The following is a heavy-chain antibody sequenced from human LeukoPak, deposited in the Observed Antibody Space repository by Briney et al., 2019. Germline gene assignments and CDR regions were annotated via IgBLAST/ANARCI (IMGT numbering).Heavy chain of an antibody. CDR2: INPNSGGT. CDR1: GYTFTGYY. CDR3: ARGRAITVVRGVTPAGGFDY. V-gene: IGHV1-2*02. D-gene: IGHD3-10*01. J-gene: IGHJ4*02. Sequence: ASVKVSCKASGYTFTGYYMHWVRQAPGQGLEWMGWINPNSGGTNYAQKFQGRVTMTRDTSISTAYMELSRLRSDDTAVYYCARGRAITVVRGVTPAGGFDYWGQGTLVTVSS.